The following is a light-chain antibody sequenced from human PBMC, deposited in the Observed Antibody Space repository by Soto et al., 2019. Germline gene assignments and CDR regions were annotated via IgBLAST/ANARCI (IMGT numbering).Light chain of an antibody. Sequence: EIVLTQSPATLSLSPGERATLSCRASQSVSSYLAWYQQKPGQAPRLLIYDASNRATGIPARFSGSGSGTDFTLTISSLGPEDFAVNSVKQRRNGLPFGQGTRLEI. CDR1: QSVSSY. CDR2: DAS. V-gene: IGKV3-11*01. CDR3: KQRRNGLP. J-gene: IGKJ5*01.